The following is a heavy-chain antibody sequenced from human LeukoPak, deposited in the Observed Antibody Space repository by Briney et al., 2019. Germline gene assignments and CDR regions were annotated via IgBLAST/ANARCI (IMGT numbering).Heavy chain of an antibody. V-gene: IGHV3-23*01. CDR2: ISGSGGST. D-gene: IGHD1-26*01. J-gene: IGHJ4*02. CDR1: GFTFSSYA. CDR3: AKDSGSFSFDY. Sequence: GGSLRLSCAASGFTFSSYAMSWVRQAPGKGLEWVSAISGSGGSTYYADSAKGRFTISRDNSKNTLYLQMNSLRAEDSAIYYCAKDSGSFSFDYWGQGALVTVSS.